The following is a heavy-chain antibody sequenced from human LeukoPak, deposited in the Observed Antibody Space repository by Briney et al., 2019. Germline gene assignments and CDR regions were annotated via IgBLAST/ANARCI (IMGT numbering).Heavy chain of an antibody. CDR1: GFTFSSYW. CDR2: INSDGSST. J-gene: IGHJ6*03. Sequence: GGSLRLSCAASGFTFSSYWMHWVRQAPGEGLVWVSRINSDGSSTSYADSVKGRFTISRDNAKNTLYLQMNSLRAEDTAVYYCARDHLSSGSSPDYYYYYYMDVWDKGTTVTISS. D-gene: IGHD6-19*01. V-gene: IGHV3-74*01. CDR3: ARDHLSSGSSPDYYYYYYMDV.